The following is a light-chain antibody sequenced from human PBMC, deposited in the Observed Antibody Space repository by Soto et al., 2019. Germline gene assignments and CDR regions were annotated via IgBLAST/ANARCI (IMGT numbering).Light chain of an antibody. Sequence: EIVMTQSPVTLSVSPGEIATLSFSASQTVRSNLAWYQQKPGQAPRLLIHYASTRAAGVPARFSGSGYGTEFTLTISSLQSEDSAVYFCQQYYDWPPITFGQGTRLEIK. J-gene: IGKJ5*01. CDR2: YAS. V-gene: IGKV3-15*01. CDR1: QTVRSN. CDR3: QQYYDWPPIT.